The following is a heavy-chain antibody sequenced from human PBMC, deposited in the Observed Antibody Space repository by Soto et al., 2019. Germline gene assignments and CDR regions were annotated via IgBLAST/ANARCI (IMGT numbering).Heavy chain of an antibody. D-gene: IGHD4-17*01. CDR2: IYYSGST. CDR3: ARVSTVTTLDY. Sequence: SDTLSLTCTVSGGSISSSSYYWGWIRQPPGKGLEWIGSIYYSGSTYYNPSLKSRVTISVDTSKNQFSLKLSSVTAADTAGYYCARVSTVTTLDYWGQGTLVTVS. V-gene: IGHV4-39*01. J-gene: IGHJ4*02. CDR1: GGSISSSSYY.